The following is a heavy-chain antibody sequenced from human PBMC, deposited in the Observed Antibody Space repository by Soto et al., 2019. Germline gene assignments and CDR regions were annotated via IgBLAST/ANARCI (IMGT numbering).Heavy chain of an antibody. Sequence: QVQLVESGGGVVQPGRSLRLSCAASGFTFSSYGMHWVRQAPGKGLEWVAVISYDGSNKYYADSVKGRFTISRDNSKNTLYLQMNSLRAEETAVYYCAKDGGYYYYGMDVWGRGTTVTVSS. J-gene: IGHJ6*02. CDR3: AKDGGYYYYGMDV. V-gene: IGHV3-30*18. D-gene: IGHD3-16*01. CDR1: GFTFSSYG. CDR2: ISYDGSNK.